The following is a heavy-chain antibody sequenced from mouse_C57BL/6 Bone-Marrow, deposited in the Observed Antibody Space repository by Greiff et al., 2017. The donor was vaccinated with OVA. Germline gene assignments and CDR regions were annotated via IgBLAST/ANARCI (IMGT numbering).Heavy chain of an antibody. V-gene: IGHV1-80*01. J-gene: IGHJ4*01. D-gene: IGHD1-1*01. CDR2: IYPGDGDT. CDR3: ARPGFTTVVATDAMDY. Sequence: VQLKESGAELVKPGASVKISCKASGYAFSSYWMNWVKQRPGKGLEWIGQIYPGDGDTNYNGKFKGKATLTADKSSSTAYMQLSSLTSEDSAVYFCARPGFTTVVATDAMDYWGQGTSVTVSS. CDR1: GYAFSSYW.